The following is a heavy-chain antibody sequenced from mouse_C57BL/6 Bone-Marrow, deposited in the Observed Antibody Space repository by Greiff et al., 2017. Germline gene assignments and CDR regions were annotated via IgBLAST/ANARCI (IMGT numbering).Heavy chain of an antibody. CDR2: IDPSDSYT. Sequence: VQLQQPGAELVMPGASVKLSCKASGYTFTSYWMHWVKQRPGQGLEWIGEIDPSDSYTNYNQKFKGKSTLTVDKSSSTAYMQLSSPTSEDSAVYYGAREGLLRAWFAYWGQGTLVTVSA. D-gene: IGHD1-1*01. CDR3: AREGLLRAWFAY. J-gene: IGHJ3*01. CDR1: GYTFTSYW. V-gene: IGHV1-69*01.